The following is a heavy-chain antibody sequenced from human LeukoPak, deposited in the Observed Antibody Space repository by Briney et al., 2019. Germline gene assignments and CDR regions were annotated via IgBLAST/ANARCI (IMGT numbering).Heavy chain of an antibody. J-gene: IGHJ3*02. V-gene: IGHV4-61*02. D-gene: IGHD2-15*01. CDR2: IYTSGST. CDR1: GGSIRSGSYH. Sequence: SETLSLTCSVPGGSIRSGSYHWTWIRQPAGKGLEWIGRIYTSGSTNYNPSLKSRVTISVDTSKNQFSLKLSSVTAADTAVYYCASDRIEVDAFDIWGQGTMVTVSS. CDR3: ASDRIEVDAFDI.